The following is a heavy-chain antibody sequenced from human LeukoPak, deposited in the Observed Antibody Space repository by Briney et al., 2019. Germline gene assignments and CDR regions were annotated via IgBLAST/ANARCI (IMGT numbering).Heavy chain of an antibody. J-gene: IGHJ5*02. V-gene: IGHV3-7*01. CDR1: GFTFSNSW. CDR3: ANGGTYSSGP. D-gene: IGHD3-22*01. Sequence: GGSLRLSCAASGFTFSNSWMSWVRQAPGKGLEWVATIKPDGSAQYYVDSVKGRFTISRDNAKNSLFLQINNLRAEDTAVYYCANGGTYSSGPWGQGTLVTVSS. CDR2: IKPDGSAQ.